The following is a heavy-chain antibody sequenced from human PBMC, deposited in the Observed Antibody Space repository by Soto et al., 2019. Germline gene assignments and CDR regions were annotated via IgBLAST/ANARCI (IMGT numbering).Heavy chain of an antibody. CDR1: GASVSSGNHY. Sequence: QVQLQESGPGLVKSSETLSLTCTVSGASVSSGNHYWAWIRQPPGKGLEWIGDIYYSGTTNYNPSLKSRVTMSVDTSKNQFSLRLSSVTAADTAVYYCARDGRWNYGFPSDFYYGLDVWGLGTRVTVSS. J-gene: IGHJ6*02. V-gene: IGHV4-61*01. CDR2: IYYSGTT. CDR3: ARDGRWNYGFPSDFYYGLDV. D-gene: IGHD3-10*01.